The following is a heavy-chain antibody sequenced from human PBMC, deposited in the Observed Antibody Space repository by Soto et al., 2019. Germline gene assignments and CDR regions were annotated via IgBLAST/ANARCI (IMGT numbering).Heavy chain of an antibody. D-gene: IGHD5-18*01. CDR2: IKSKTDGGTT. CDR3: TTGLRTAMVAYYYGMDV. V-gene: IGHV3-15*01. J-gene: IGHJ6*02. CDR1: GFTFSNAW. Sequence: GSVRLSCXASGFTFSNAWMSWVRQAPGKGLEWVGRIKSKTDGGTTGYAAPVKGRFTISRDDSKNTLYLQMNSLKTEDTAVYYCTTGLRTAMVAYYYGMDVWGQGTTVTVSS.